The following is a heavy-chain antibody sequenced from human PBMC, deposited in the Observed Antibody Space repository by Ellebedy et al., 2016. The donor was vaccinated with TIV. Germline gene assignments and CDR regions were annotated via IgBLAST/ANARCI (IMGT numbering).Heavy chain of an antibody. CDR3: ANMAWGNEDYSVDS. CDR1: GFLFNQYV. D-gene: IGHD2-21*01. V-gene: IGHV3-30*18. CDR2: IANDGRNK. J-gene: IGHJ5*01. Sequence: GESLKISXAASGFLFNQYVMHWVRQAPGKGLEWVAVIANDGRNKYYGDSVKGRFTISRDNSKNTLYLQMNSLKVEDTAVYYCANMAWGNEDYSVDSWGQGTLVTVSS.